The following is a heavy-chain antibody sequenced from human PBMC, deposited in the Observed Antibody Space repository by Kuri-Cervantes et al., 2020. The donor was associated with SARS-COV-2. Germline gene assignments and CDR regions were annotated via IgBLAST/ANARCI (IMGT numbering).Heavy chain of an antibody. D-gene: IGHD1-14*01. V-gene: IGHV1-24*01. Sequence: ASVKVSCKVSGYTLTELSMHWVRQAPGKGLEWMGGSDPEDGETIYAQKFQGRVTMTEDTSTDTAYMELSSLRSEDTAVYYCATGPPETVRWFDPWGQGTLVTVSS. J-gene: IGHJ5*02. CDR3: ATGPPETVRWFDP. CDR2: SDPEDGET. CDR1: GYTLTELS.